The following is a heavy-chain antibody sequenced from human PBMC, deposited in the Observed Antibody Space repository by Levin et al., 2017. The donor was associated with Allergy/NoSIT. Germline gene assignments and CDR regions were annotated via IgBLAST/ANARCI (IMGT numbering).Heavy chain of an antibody. CDR2: MSPNTGNT. CDR3: QAWNYDEPSLDHYYGMNV. J-gene: IGHJ6*02. CDR1: GFTFTTYD. D-gene: IGHD1-7*01. Sequence: GGSLRLSCKASGFTFTTYDIYWVRQATGQGLEWVGWMSPNTGNTAYAQKFEGRVTMTSDTSISTAYMELTRLTSEDTAVYYCQAWNYDEPSLDHYYGMNVWGQGTTVTVSS. V-gene: IGHV1-8*01.